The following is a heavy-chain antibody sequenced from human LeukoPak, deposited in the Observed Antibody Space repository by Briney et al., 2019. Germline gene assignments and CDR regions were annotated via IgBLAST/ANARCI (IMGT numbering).Heavy chain of an antibody. CDR2: TYYRSKWSN. V-gene: IGHV6-1*01. Sequence: SQTLSLTCAISRDTVSSNTAAWNWIRQSPSRGLEWLGRTYYRSKWSNDYAVSVKSRITINPDTSKNQFSLQLNSVTPEDTALYYCARAMSYVSSGYYYDPFDYWGQGILVTVSS. CDR3: ARAMSYVSSGYYYDPFDY. J-gene: IGHJ4*02. CDR1: RDTVSSNTAA. D-gene: IGHD3-22*01.